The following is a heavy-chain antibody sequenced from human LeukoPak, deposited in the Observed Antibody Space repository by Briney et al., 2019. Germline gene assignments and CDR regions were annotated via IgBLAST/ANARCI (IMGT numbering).Heavy chain of an antibody. J-gene: IGHJ4*02. Sequence: SETLSLTCTVSGGSISSYYWSWIRQPPGKGLEWIGYIYYSGSTNYNPSLKSRVTISVDTSKNQFSLKLSSVTAADTAVYYCAATMVRGVIITPVQFDYWGQGTLVTVSS. D-gene: IGHD3-10*01. CDR3: AATMVRGVIITPVQFDY. CDR1: GGSISSYY. V-gene: IGHV4-59*01. CDR2: IYYSGST.